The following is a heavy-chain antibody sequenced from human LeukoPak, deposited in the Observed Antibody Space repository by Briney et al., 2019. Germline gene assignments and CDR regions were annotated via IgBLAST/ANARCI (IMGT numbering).Heavy chain of an antibody. D-gene: IGHD6-13*01. V-gene: IGHV4-34*01. J-gene: IGHJ5*02. Sequence: PSETLSPTCAVYGGSFSGYYWSWIRQPPGKGLEWIGEINHSGSTNYNPSLKSRVTISVDTSKNQFSLKLSSVTAADTAVYYCATRGIAAAGTVGWFDPWGQGTLVTVSS. CDR1: GGSFSGYY. CDR2: INHSGST. CDR3: ATRGIAAAGTVGWFDP.